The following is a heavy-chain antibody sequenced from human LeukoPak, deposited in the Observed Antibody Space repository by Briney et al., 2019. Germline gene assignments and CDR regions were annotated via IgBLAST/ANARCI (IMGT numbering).Heavy chain of an antibody. D-gene: IGHD2-21*02. CDR2: ISGSGGST. CDR1: GFTFSSYA. V-gene: IGHV3-23*01. Sequence: PGGSLRLSCAASGFTFSSYAMSWVRQAPGKGLEWVSAISGSGGSTYYADSVKGRFTISRDNSKNTLYLQMNSLRAEDTALYYCAKFDGDWGVVTAIRSPSHAFDIWGQGTMVTVSS. J-gene: IGHJ3*02. CDR3: AKFDGDWGVVTAIRSPSHAFDI.